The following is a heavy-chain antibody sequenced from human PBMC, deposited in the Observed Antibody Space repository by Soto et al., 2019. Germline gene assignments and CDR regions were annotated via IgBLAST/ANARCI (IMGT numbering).Heavy chain of an antibody. CDR3: AKDPPSEKLQPDYGMDV. CDR2: ISASGRST. J-gene: IGHJ6*02. D-gene: IGHD2-15*01. CDR1: GLTFSTSA. Sequence: GGSLRLSCAASGLTFSTSAMSWVRQAPGKGLEWVSLISASGRSTDYADSVKGRFTISRDNSKSTVYLQMNSLRADDTAVYYCAKDPPSEKLQPDYGMDVWGQGTTVTV. V-gene: IGHV3-23*01.